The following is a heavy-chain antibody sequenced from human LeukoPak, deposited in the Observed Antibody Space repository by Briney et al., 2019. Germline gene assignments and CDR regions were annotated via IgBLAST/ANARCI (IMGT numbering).Heavy chain of an antibody. Sequence: GRSPRLSCAASGFIFSTYGMHWVRQAPGKGLEWVALISYDGSNKYYTDSVKGRFTISRDKSKNTLYLQMNSLTPDDTAIYYCAKDRGAGGYSLDYWGQGALVTVSS. CDR3: AKDRGAGGYSLDY. D-gene: IGHD2-15*01. CDR2: ISYDGSNK. J-gene: IGHJ4*02. CDR1: GFIFSTYG. V-gene: IGHV3-30*18.